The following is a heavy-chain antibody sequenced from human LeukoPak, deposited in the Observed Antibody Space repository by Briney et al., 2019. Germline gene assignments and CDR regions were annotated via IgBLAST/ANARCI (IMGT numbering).Heavy chain of an antibody. D-gene: IGHD3-22*01. CDR1: EFTFSRYW. Sequence: VGSLRLSCTASEFTFSRYWMHWVRQAPGKGLVWVSRINSDGSSTTYADSVKGRFTISRDNVKNTLYLQMYSPRVEDTAVYYCARDPDYYDSSSYWVQGTLVTVSS. J-gene: IGHJ4*02. V-gene: IGHV3-74*01. CDR3: ARDPDYYDSSSY. CDR2: INSDGSST.